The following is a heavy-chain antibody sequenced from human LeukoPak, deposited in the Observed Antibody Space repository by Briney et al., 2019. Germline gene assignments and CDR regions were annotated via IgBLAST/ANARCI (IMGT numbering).Heavy chain of an antibody. CDR2: IIPILGIA. J-gene: IGHJ4*02. CDR3: ARGLVAYYYDSSGYLY. Sequence: ASVNVSCKASGGTFSSYAISWVRQAPGQGLEWMGRIIPILGIANYAQKFQGRVTITADKSTSTAYMELSSLRSEDTAVYYCARGLVAYYYDSSGYLYWGQGTLVTVSS. CDR1: GGTFSSYA. D-gene: IGHD3-22*01. V-gene: IGHV1-69*04.